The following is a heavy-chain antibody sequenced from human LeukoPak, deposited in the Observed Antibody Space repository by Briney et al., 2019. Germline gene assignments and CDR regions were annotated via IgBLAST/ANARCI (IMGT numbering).Heavy chain of an antibody. J-gene: IGHJ6*02. V-gene: IGHV3-7*04. CDR1: GFTFSSYW. CDR3: ARIQTSLDLYAMDV. Sequence: GGSLRLSCAASGFTFSSYWMSWVRQAPGSGLEWVANIKQDGSEKYSVDSVKGRFTISRDNAKNSLYLQMNSLRAEDTAMYYCARIQTSLDLYAMDVWGQGTTVTVSS. CDR2: IKQDGSEK. D-gene: IGHD3-16*02.